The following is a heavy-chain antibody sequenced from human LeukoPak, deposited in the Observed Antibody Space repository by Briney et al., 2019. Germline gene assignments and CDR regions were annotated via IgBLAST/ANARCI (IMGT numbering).Heavy chain of an antibody. Sequence: GGSLRLSCAASGFTVSSNYMSWVRQAPGKGLEWVSVIYRGGSTYYADSVKGRFTISRDNSKNTLSLQMNSLRAVDTAVYYCARYRWFGELLYTYRNDYYYYYMDVWGKGTTVTISS. V-gene: IGHV3-53*01. CDR3: ARYRWFGELLYTYRNDYYYYYMDV. D-gene: IGHD3-10*01. CDR1: GFTVSSNY. CDR2: IYRGGST. J-gene: IGHJ6*03.